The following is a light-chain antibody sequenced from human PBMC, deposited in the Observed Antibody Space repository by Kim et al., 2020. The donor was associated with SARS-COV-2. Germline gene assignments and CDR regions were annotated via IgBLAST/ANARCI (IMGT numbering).Light chain of an antibody. CDR2: DAS. CDR1: QSVSSY. J-gene: IGKJ4*01. Sequence: EIVLTQSPATLSLSPGERATLSCRASQSVSSYLAWYQQKPGQAPRLLIYDASNRATGIPARCSGSGSGTDFTLTISSREPEDFAVYYCQHRSNWPPLTFGGGTKVDIK. CDR3: QHRSNWPPLT. V-gene: IGKV3-11*01.